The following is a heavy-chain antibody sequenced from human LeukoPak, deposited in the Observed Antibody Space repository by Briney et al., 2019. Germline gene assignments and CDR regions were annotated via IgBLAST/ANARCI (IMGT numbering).Heavy chain of an antibody. D-gene: IGHD2-2*01. CDR3: TREGDWVVPAADY. J-gene: IGHJ4*02. Sequence: GGSLRLSCAASGFTFSGSAMHWVRQASGKGLEWVGRIRSKANSYATAYAASVKGRFTISRDDSKNTAYLQMNSLKTEDTAVYYCTREGDWVVPAADYWGQGTLVTVSS. CDR1: GFTFSGSA. V-gene: IGHV3-73*01. CDR2: IRSKANSYAT.